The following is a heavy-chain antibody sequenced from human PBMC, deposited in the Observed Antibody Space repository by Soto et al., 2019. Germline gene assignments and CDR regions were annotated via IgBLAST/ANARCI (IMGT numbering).Heavy chain of an antibody. CDR1: GFTFSSCA. CDR2: ISGNGGST. D-gene: IGHD3-22*01. J-gene: IGHJ4*02. CDR3: ARDRGYYYDSSGYVFDY. V-gene: IGHV3-23*01. Sequence: PGGSLRLSCAASGFTFSSCAMSWVRQAPGKGLEWVSGISGNGGSTYYADSVKGRFTISRDTSKNTLYLQMNSLGAEDTAVYYCARDRGYYYDSSGYVFDYWGQGTLVTVSS.